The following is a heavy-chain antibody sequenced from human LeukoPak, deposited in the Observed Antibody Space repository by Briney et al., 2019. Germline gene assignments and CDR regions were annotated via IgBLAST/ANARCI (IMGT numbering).Heavy chain of an antibody. CDR1: GGSFSGYY. CDR2: IYYSGST. D-gene: IGHD3-3*01. V-gene: IGHV4-59*01. J-gene: IGHJ6*03. Sequence: PSETLSPTCAVYGGSFSGYYWSWIRQPPGKGLEWIGYIYYSGSTNYNPSLKSRVTISVDTSKNQFSLKLSSVTAADTAVYYCARAKSGRFLEWLYMDVWGKGTTVTVSS. CDR3: ARAKSGRFLEWLYMDV.